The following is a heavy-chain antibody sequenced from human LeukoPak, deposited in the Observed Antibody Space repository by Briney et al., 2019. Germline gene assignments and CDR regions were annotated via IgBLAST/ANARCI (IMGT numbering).Heavy chain of an antibody. V-gene: IGHV1-2*02. CDR2: INPNSGGT. J-gene: IGHJ5*02. D-gene: IGHD3-10*01. CDR1: GYTFTGYY. CDR3: ARGRGYYGSFWFDP. Sequence: ASVKVSCKASGYTFTGYYMHWVRQAPGQGLEWMGWINPNSGGTNYAQKFQGRVTMTRDTSISTAYMELSRLRSDDTAVYYCARGRGYYGSFWFDPWGQGTLVTVSS.